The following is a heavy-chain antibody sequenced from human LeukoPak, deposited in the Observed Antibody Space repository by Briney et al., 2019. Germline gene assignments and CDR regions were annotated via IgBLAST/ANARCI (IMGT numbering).Heavy chain of an antibody. CDR3: AKSGHSYYYTPGDFS. Sequence: PSETLSLTCAVYGWSFNDYYWNWIRQPPGKGLEWIGEINARGDTNYNPSLKSRVTISVDTSKKQFSLRLTSMIAADTALYYCAKSGHSYYYTPGDFSWGQGTLVAVSS. V-gene: IGHV4-34*01. CDR1: GWSFNDYY. CDR2: INARGDT. J-gene: IGHJ5*02. D-gene: IGHD3-22*01.